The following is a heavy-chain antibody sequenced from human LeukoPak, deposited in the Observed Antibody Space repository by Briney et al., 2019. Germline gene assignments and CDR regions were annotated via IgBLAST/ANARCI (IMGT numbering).Heavy chain of an antibody. CDR1: GASISSYY. Sequence: SETLSLTCTVSGASISSYYWSWIRQPPGKGLEWIGCIYYSGSTNYNPSLKSRVTISVDTSKNQFSLKLSSVTAADTAVYYCAKSGSPYWYFDLWGRGTLVTISS. V-gene: IGHV4-59*08. CDR3: AKSGSPYWYFDL. CDR2: IYYSGST. D-gene: IGHD1-26*01. J-gene: IGHJ2*01.